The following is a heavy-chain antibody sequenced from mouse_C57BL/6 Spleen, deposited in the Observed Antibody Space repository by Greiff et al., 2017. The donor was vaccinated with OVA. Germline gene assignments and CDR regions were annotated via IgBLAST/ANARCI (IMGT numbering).Heavy chain of an antibody. D-gene: IGHD4-1*01. CDR2: IYPGDGDT. J-gene: IGHJ1*03. CDR1: GYAFSSSW. CDR3: ARIGELTGTGYFDV. Sequence: QVQLQQSGPELVKPGASVKISCKASGYAFSSSWMNWVKQRPGKGLEWIGRIYPGDGDTNYNGKFKGKATLTADKSSSTAYMQLSSLTSEDSAVYFCARIGELTGTGYFDVWGTGTTVTVSS. V-gene: IGHV1-82*01.